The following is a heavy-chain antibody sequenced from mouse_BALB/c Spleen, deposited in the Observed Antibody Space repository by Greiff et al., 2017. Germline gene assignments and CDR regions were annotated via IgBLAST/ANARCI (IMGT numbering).Heavy chain of an antibody. CDR3: ARGYGNCGSAY. V-gene: IGHV14-1*02. Sequence: EVQLQQSGAELVRPGALVKLSCKASGFNIKDYYMHWVKQRPEQGLEWIGWIDPENGTPIYDPKFQGTASITADTASNTTYLQLSSLTSEDTAVDYCARGYGNCGSAYWGQGTLVTVAA. CDR1: GFNIKDYY. D-gene: IGHD2-10*02. CDR2: IDPENGTP. J-gene: IGHJ3*01.